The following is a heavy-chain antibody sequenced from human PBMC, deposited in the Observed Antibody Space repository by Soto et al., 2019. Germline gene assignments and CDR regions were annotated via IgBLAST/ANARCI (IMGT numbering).Heavy chain of an antibody. J-gene: IGHJ6*02. D-gene: IGHD3-10*01. Sequence: QVQLQESGPGLVKPSETLSLTCTVSGGSISSYYWSWIRQPPGKGLEWIGYIYYSGSTNYNPSLKSRVTISVDTSKNQFSLKLSSVTAADTAVYYCARGDPLLWFGEFHRGTYYYGMDVWCQGTTVTVSS. V-gene: IGHV4-59*01. CDR2: IYYSGST. CDR1: GGSISSYY. CDR3: ARGDPLLWFGEFHRGTYYYGMDV.